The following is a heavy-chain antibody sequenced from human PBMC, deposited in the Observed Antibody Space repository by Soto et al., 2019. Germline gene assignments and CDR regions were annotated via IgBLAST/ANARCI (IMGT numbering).Heavy chain of an antibody. CDR3: ARDVAGSGDYVKDYGRDV. CDR1: GFTFRSYG. D-gene: IGHD4-17*01. J-gene: IGHJ6*02. V-gene: IGHV3-33*01. CDR2: IWYDGSNK. Sequence: QVQLVESGGGVVQPGRSLRLSCAASGFTFRSYGMHWVRQAPGKGLEWVAVIWYDGSNKDYVDSVKGRFTISRDNSKNWLDLQINSVRAEDSAVYYCARDVAGSGDYVKDYGRDVWGQGTTVTVSS.